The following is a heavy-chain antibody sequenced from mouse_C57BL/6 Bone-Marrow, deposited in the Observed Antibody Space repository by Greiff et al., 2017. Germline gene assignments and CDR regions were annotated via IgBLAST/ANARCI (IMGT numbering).Heavy chain of an antibody. J-gene: IGHJ2*01. CDR3: ARKGYYGSSYVDY. V-gene: IGHV1-64*01. Sequence: QVQLQQPGAELVKPGASVKLSCKASGYTFTSYWMHWVKQRPGQGLEWIGMIHPNSGSTNYNEKFKSKATLTVDKSSSTAYMQLSSLTSEDSAVYYCARKGYYGSSYVDYWGQGTTHTVSS. CDR2: IHPNSGST. CDR1: GYTFTSYW. D-gene: IGHD1-1*01.